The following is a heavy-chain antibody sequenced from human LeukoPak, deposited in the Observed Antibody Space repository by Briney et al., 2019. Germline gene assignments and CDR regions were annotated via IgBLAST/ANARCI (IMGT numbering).Heavy chain of an antibody. J-gene: IGHJ4*02. CDR3: TGITIFGVVITYFDY. Sequence: PSETLSLTCTVSGGSISSYYWGWIRQPPGKGLEWIGSIYYSGSTYYNPSLKGRVTISVDTSKNQFSLKLSSVTAADTAVYYCTGITIFGVVITYFDYWGQGTLVIVSS. CDR2: IYYSGST. D-gene: IGHD3-3*01. CDR1: GGSISSYY. V-gene: IGHV4-39*01.